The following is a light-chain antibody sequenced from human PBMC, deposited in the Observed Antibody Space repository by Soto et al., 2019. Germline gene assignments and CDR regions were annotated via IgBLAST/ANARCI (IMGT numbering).Light chain of an antibody. J-gene: IGKJ4*01. CDR1: QGISSR. CDR3: QQYNSFPLT. Sequence: DVQMTQSPSSVAASVGDRVTITCRTSQGISSRLAWYQQKPGKAPYLPFYAASSLQGGVPSRFSGSGSETDFTLTIGSLQPEDFATYYCQQYNSFPLTFGGGTKVQIK. CDR2: AAS. V-gene: IGKV1-12*01.